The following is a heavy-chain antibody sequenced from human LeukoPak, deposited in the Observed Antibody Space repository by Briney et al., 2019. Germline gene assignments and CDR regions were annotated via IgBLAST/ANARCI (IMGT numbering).Heavy chain of an antibody. Sequence: GGSLRLSCVASGLTFNSHSMSWVRQAPGMGLEWVSVSTNGDVTFYADSVKGRFTISRDNSKNTLFLQMNSLRAEDTAVYYYAKLSLSGRSQSADYWGQGTLVTVSS. CDR3: AKLSLSGRSQSADY. CDR1: GLTFNSHS. D-gene: IGHD3-10*01. V-gene: IGHV3-23*01. J-gene: IGHJ4*02. CDR2: STNGDVT.